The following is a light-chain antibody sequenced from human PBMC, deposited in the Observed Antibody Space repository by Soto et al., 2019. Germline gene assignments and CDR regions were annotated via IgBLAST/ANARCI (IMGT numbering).Light chain of an antibody. V-gene: IGLV1-44*01. CDR3: AAWDDSLNGVV. Sequence: QSVLTQPPSASGTPGQRVTISCSGSSSNIGSNTVNLYQQLPGTAPQLLIYSNNQRPAEVPDRFSGSKSGTSASLAISGLQAEDEADYYCAAWDDSLNGVVFGGGTKLTVL. J-gene: IGLJ2*01. CDR2: SNN. CDR1: SSNIGSNT.